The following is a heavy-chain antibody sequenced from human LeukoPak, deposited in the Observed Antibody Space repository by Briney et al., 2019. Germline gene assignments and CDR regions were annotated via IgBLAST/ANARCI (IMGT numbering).Heavy chain of an antibody. J-gene: IGHJ4*02. V-gene: IGHV3-30-3*01. Sequence: GGSLRLSCAASGFTFSSYAMHWVRQAPGKGLEWEAVISYDGSNKYYADSVKGRFTISRDNSKNTLYLQMNSLRAEDTAVYYCARVDSGSYRGAYYFDYWGQGTLVTVSS. CDR3: ARVDSGSYRGAYYFDY. CDR2: ISYDGSNK. CDR1: GFTFSSYA. D-gene: IGHD1-26*01.